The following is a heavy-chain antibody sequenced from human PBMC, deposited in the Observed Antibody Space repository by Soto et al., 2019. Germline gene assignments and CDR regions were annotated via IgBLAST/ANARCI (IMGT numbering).Heavy chain of an antibody. D-gene: IGHD5-12*01. CDR1: GFTFSSYS. Sequence: PGGSLRLSCAASGFTFSSYSMNRVRQAPGKGLEWVSSISSSSSYIYYADSVKGRFTISRDNAKNSLYLQMNSLRAEDTAVYYCARMGYSGYDHAYWGQGTLVTVSS. V-gene: IGHV3-21*01. J-gene: IGHJ4*02. CDR3: ARMGYSGYDHAY. CDR2: ISSSSSYI.